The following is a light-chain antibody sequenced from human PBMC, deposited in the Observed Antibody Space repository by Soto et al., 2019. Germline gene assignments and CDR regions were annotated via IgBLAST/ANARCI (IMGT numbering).Light chain of an antibody. CDR3: SSYTTSNTLQVV. CDR2: DVN. V-gene: IGLV2-14*01. J-gene: IGLJ2*01. Sequence: QSVLIQPASVSGSPGQSITIFCTGTSTDVGANNYVSWYQQHPGKAPKLIIYDVNYRPSGISYRFSGSKSGNTASLTISGLQAEDEADYYCSSYTTSNTLQVVFGGGTKLTVL. CDR1: STDVGANNY.